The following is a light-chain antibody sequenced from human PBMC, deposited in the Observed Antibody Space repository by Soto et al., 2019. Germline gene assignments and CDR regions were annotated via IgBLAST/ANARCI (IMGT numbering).Light chain of an antibody. CDR3: TSYAGNNNFV. V-gene: IGLV2-8*01. CDR2: QVN. Sequence: QSVLTQPPSASGSPGQSVTISCTGTSSDIGAYNYVSWYLQHRGKAPQLIIYQVNKRPSGVPDRFSGSKSGYTPSLPVSGLQPEDEADFCCTSYAGNNNFVFGTGTKVTVL. CDR1: SSDIGAYNY. J-gene: IGLJ1*01.